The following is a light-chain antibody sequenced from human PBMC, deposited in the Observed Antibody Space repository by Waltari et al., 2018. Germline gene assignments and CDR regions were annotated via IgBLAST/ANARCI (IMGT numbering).Light chain of an antibody. CDR1: SSNIGSTT. CDR3: AAWDDSLNGVV. Sequence: QSVLTQPPSTSGTPGQRVTTSCSGSSSNIGSTTVNWYQQLPGTAPKLLIYTNNQRPSGVPDRFSGSRSGTSASLAISGLQSEDEAGYHCAAWDDSLNGVVFGGGTKVTVL. J-gene: IGLJ2*01. V-gene: IGLV1-44*01. CDR2: TNN.